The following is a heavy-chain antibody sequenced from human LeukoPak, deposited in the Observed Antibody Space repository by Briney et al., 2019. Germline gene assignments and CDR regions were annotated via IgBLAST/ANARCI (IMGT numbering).Heavy chain of an antibody. CDR2: INHSGST. D-gene: IGHD5-18*01. V-gene: IGHV4-34*01. CDR1: GGSFSGYY. CDR3: ARGRIRGYSYGSYFDY. Sequence: PSETLSLTCAVYGGSFSGYYWSWIRQPPGKGLEWIGEINHSGSTNYNPSLKSRVTISVDTSKNQFSLKLSSVTAADTAVYYCARGRIRGYSYGSYFDYWGQGTLVTVSS. J-gene: IGHJ4*02.